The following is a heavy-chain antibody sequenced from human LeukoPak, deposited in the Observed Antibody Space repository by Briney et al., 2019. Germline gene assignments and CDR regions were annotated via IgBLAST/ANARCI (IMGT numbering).Heavy chain of an antibody. D-gene: IGHD3-22*01. CDR3: AKNYYDTSGYQDYYYYYYMDV. J-gene: IGHJ6*03. Sequence: GASVKVSCKASGYTFTGYYMHLVRQAPGQGLEWMGWINPNSGGTNYAQKFQGRVTMTRDTSISTAYMELSRLRSDDTAVYYCAKNYYDTSGYQDYYYYYYMDVWGKGTTVTVSS. V-gene: IGHV1-2*02. CDR1: GYTFTGYY. CDR2: INPNSGGT.